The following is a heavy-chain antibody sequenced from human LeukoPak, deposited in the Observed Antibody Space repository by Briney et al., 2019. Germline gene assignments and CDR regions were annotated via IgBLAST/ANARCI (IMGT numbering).Heavy chain of an antibody. V-gene: IGHV1-18*01. D-gene: IGHD5-18*01. CDR3: ARGDGYYPIDY. Sequence: GASVTVSCTASGYTFTSYGISWVRQAPGQGLEWMGWISAYNGNTSYAQKFQGRVTMTRDTSTSTVYMELSSLRSEDTAVYYCARGDGYYPIDYWGQGTLVTVSS. J-gene: IGHJ4*02. CDR2: ISAYNGNT. CDR1: GYTFTSYG.